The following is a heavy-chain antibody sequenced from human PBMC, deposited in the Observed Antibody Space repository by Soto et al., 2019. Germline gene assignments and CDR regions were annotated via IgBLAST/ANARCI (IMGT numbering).Heavy chain of an antibody. CDR2: IYYSGST. D-gene: IGHD2-2*01. CDR3: ARRDCSSTSCYFDH. CDR1: GGSIISYY. J-gene: IGHJ4*02. Sequence: SETLSLTCTVSGGSIISYYWSWIRQPPGKGLEWIGYIYYSGSTNYNPSLKSRVTISVDTSKNQFSLKLSSVTAADTAVYYCARRDCSSTSCYFDHWGQGTLVTVSS. V-gene: IGHV4-59*01.